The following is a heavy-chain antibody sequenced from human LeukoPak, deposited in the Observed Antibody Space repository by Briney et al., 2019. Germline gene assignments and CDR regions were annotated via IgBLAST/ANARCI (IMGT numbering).Heavy chain of an antibody. J-gene: IGHJ3*02. Sequence: PSETLSLTCTVSGGSISSSSYYWGWIRQPPGKGLEWIGSIYYSGSTYYNPSLKSRVTISVDTSKNQFSLKLSSVTAADTAVYYCARGAYSSGWPSWAFDIWGQGTMVTVSS. CDR3: ARGAYSSGWPSWAFDI. CDR2: IYYSGST. D-gene: IGHD6-19*01. V-gene: IGHV4-39*07. CDR1: GGSISSSSYY.